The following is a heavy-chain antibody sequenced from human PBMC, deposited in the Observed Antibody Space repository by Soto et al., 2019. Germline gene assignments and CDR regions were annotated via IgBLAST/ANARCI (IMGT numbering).Heavy chain of an antibody. J-gene: IGHJ4*02. Sequence: QLQLQESGPGLVKPSETLSLTCTVSGGSISSSSYYWGWIRQPPGKGLEWIGSIYYSGSTYYNPSLKSRVTISVDTSKNQFSLKLGSVTAADTAVYYCARQDVNEGWFGELLSYFDYWGQGTLVTVSS. CDR1: GGSISSSSYY. V-gene: IGHV4-39*01. D-gene: IGHD3-10*01. CDR3: ARQDVNEGWFGELLSYFDY. CDR2: IYYSGST.